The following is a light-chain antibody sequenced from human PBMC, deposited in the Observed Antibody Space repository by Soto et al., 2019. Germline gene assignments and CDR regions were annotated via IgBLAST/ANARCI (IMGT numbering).Light chain of an antibody. Sequence: QSVLTQPASVSGSPGQSITISCTGTSSDIGGYHYVSWYQQHPGKAPKLMIYDVSNRPSGVSNRFYGSKSGNTASLTISGLQAEDEADYYCSSYTSSRIVVVGGGTQLTVL. CDR1: SSDIGGYHY. V-gene: IGLV2-14*01. CDR2: DVS. CDR3: SSYTSSRIVV. J-gene: IGLJ2*01.